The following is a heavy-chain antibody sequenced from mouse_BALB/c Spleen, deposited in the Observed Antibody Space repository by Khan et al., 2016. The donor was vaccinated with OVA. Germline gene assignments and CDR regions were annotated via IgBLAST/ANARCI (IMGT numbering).Heavy chain of an antibody. CDR3: ARDGYSPWFGF. V-gene: IGHV14-1*02. CDR1: GFTIKDYY. CDR2: IDPENGNT. J-gene: IGHJ3*01. Sequence: VQLKESGAELVRPWALVNLSCTASGFTIKDYYMHWVKQRPEQGLEWMGWIDPENGNTIYDPKFQSKTSITSDTSSNTAYLQLSSLTSEDTAVYYCARDGYSPWFGFWGQGTLVTVSA. D-gene: IGHD2-3*01.